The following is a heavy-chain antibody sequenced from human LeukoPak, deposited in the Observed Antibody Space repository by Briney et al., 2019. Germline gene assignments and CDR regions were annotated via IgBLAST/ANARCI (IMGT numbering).Heavy chain of an antibody. Sequence: GGTLRLSCAASGFTFSSYGMSWVRQAPGKGLKWVSAISGSGGSTYYADSVKGRFTISRDNSKNTLYLQMNSLRAEDTAVYYCAKERVIYYDSSGYYAYFDYWGQGTLGTVSS. V-gene: IGHV3-23*01. J-gene: IGHJ4*02. CDR1: GFTFSSYG. CDR3: AKERVIYYDSSGYYAYFDY. CDR2: ISGSGGST. D-gene: IGHD3-22*01.